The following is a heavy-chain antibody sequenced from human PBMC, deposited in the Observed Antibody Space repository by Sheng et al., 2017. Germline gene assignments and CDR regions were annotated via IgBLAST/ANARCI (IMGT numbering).Heavy chain of an antibody. CDR2: ISYDGSNK. Sequence: QVQLVESGGGVVQPGRSLRLSCAASGFTFSSYGMHWVRQAPGKGLEWVAVISYDGSNKYYADSVKGRFTISRDNSKNTLYLQMNSLRAEDTAVYYCAKGGIAARPSNWYFDLW. CDR3: AKGGIAARPSNWYFDL. CDR1: GFTFSSYG. V-gene: IGHV3-30*18. J-gene: IGHJ2*01. D-gene: IGHD6-6*01.